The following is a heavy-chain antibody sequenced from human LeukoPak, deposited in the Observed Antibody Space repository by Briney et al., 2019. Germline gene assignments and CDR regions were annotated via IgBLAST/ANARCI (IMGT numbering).Heavy chain of an antibody. Sequence: GGSLRLSCAASGFTFSSYWMSWVRQAPGKGLEWVANIKQGGSEKYYVDSVKGRFTISRDNAKNSLYLQMNSLRAEDTAVYYCARDPYCSGGSRYATFDYWGQGTLVTVSS. J-gene: IGHJ4*02. CDR3: ARDPYCSGGSRYATFDY. CDR2: IKQGGSEK. V-gene: IGHV3-7*01. CDR1: GFTFSSYW. D-gene: IGHD2-15*01.